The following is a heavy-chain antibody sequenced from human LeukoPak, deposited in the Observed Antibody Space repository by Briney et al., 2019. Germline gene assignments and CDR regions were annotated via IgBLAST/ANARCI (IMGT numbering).Heavy chain of an antibody. CDR2: IYYSGST. J-gene: IGHJ4*02. V-gene: IGHV4-59*01. CDR3: ASTVDGSVDY. Sequence: PSETLSITCTVSGGSISSYYWSWIRQPPGKGLEWIGYIYYSGSTNYNPSLKSRVTISVDTSKNQFSLKLSSVTAADTAVYYCASTVDGSVDYWGQGTLVTVSS. CDR1: GGSISSYY. D-gene: IGHD2-2*03.